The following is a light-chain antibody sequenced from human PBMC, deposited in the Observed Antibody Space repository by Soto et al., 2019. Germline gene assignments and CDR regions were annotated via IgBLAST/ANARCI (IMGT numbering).Light chain of an antibody. CDR2: DAI. J-gene: IGKJ4*01. CDR1: QNIHYH. Sequence: EKLMSQSPATLSVSPGERVTLSCRASQNIHYHISWFLQKTGQTPRLLIYDAIIKAADVPARFSGSWYGTEFTLTINSLQSEDFAVYYCQQYDAWPLTFGGGTKVEIK. CDR3: QQYDAWPLT. V-gene: IGKV3-15*01.